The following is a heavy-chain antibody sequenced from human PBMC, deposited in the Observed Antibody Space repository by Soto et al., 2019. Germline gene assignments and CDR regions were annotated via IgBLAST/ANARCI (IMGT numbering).Heavy chain of an antibody. V-gene: IGHV1-69*02. CDR3: ARKLGGHFDEYIVVAGPSTTSLAP. CDR2: SLTIPGIV. Sequence: QVQLVQSGAEVKKPGSSVKVSCKASGGTFISYTISWVRQAPGQGIDWMGRSLTIPGIVNYAQNLQGRVTINADNSTSTVYMALSRLRSADTDMYYCARKLGGHFDEYIVVAGPSTTSLAPWVQ. J-gene: IGHJ5*02. D-gene: IGHD6-13*01. CDR1: GGTFISYT.